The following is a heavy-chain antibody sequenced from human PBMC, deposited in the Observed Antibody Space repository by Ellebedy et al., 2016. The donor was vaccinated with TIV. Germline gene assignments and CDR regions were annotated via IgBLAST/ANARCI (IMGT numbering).Heavy chain of an antibody. Sequence: ASVKVSCKTSEYTFTKYYFHWIRQAPGRGLEWMGVLDARVGSTTYAQSLQGRVTMTRDTSTRTVYMELRSLRFEDTAVYYCASVPSAGADFWGQGTLVTVSS. CDR3: ASVPSAGADF. CDR2: LDARVGST. J-gene: IGHJ4*02. V-gene: IGHV1-46*01. CDR1: EYTFTKYY. D-gene: IGHD4-17*01.